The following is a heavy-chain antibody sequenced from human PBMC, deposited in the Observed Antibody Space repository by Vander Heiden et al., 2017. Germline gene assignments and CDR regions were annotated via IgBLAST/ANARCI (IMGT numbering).Heavy chain of an antibody. Sequence: QVQLVESGGGVVQPGRSLRLSCAASGFTFSRYGMHGVRQAPGKGLEWVAVIWYDGSNKYYADSVKGRFTISRDNSKNTLYLQMNSLRAEDTAVYYCARGTSLWAYYYYGMDVWGQGTTVTVSS. CDR2: IWYDGSNK. D-gene: IGHD7-27*01. J-gene: IGHJ6*02. CDR3: ARGTSLWAYYYYGMDV. CDR1: GFTFSRYG. V-gene: IGHV3-33*01.